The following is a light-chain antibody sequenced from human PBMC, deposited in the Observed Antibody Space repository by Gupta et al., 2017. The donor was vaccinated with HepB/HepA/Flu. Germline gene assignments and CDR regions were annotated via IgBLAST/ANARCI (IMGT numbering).Light chain of an antibody. CDR2: GAS. CDR3: QHHNNWPPDT. Sequence: VMTQSPATLSVSPGERATLSCRASQSVSSNLAWYQRKPGQAPRLRTYGASARATGIPARFSGSGSGTKFSLTISSLQSEDSAVYYCQHHNNWPPDTFGQGTNLEIK. CDR1: QSVSSN. J-gene: IGKJ2*01. V-gene: IGKV3-15*01.